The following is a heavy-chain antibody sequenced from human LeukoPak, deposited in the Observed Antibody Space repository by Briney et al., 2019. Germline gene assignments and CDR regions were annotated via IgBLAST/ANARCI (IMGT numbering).Heavy chain of an antibody. CDR3: AREGTGRYYYYYYVDV. Sequence: GGSLRLSCAASGFTFSDYYMSWIRQAPGKGLEWVSYISSSGSTIYYADSVKGRFTISRDNAKNSLYLQMNSLRVEDTAVYYCAREGTGRYYYYYYVDVWGKGTTVTISS. D-gene: IGHD1-1*01. J-gene: IGHJ6*03. CDR2: ISSSGSTI. CDR1: GFTFSDYY. V-gene: IGHV3-11*01.